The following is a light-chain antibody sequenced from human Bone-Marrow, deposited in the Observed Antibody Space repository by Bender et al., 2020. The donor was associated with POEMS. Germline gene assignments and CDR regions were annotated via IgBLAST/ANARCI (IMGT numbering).Light chain of an antibody. CDR2: TNN. J-gene: IGLJ3*02. CDR3: AAWDDSLNGWV. CDR1: SSNIGGNP. Sequence: QSVLTQPPSASGTPGQRVTISCSGNSSNIGGNPVTWYQRLPGAAPKLLIYTNNQRPSGVPDRFSGSKSGTSASLAISGLQSEDEGDYYCAAWDDSLNGWVFGGGTKLTVL. V-gene: IGLV1-44*01.